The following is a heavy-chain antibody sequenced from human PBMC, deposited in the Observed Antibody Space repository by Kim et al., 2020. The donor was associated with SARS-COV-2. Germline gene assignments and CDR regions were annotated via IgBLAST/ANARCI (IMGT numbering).Heavy chain of an antibody. CDR1: AFTFSSYW. CDR2: IDTDGRTT. J-gene: IGHJ4*02. V-gene: IGHV3-74*01. Sequence: GGSLRLSCEASAFTFSSYWMHWVRQAPGEGLVSVSRIDTDGRTTDYAASVKGRFTISRDNAKNTLYLQMNNLRAEDTAVYYCTRDIGGRAGYWGQGTLVT. CDR3: TRDIGGRAGY. D-gene: IGHD3-16*01.